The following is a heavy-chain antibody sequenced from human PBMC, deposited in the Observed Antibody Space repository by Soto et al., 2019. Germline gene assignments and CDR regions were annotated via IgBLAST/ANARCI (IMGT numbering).Heavy chain of an antibody. CDR1: GFTFSSYG. CDR2: IWYDGSNK. Sequence: GGSLRLSCAASGFTFSSYGMHWVRQAPGKGLEWVAVIWYDGSNKYYADSVKGRFTISRDNSKNTLYLQMNSLRAEDTAVYYCARDRGIAARTIYYYYYYGMDVWGQGTTVTVSS. D-gene: IGHD6-6*01. V-gene: IGHV3-33*01. CDR3: ARDRGIAARTIYYYYYYGMDV. J-gene: IGHJ6*02.